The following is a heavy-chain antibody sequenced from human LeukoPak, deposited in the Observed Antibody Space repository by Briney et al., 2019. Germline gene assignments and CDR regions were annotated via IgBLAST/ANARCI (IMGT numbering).Heavy chain of an antibody. CDR3: ARDRDYAFDY. CDR2: IDSDTYGNTI. J-gene: IGHJ4*02. D-gene: IGHD4-17*01. V-gene: IGHV3-48*02. Sequence: PGGSLRLSCAASGFTFSSYWMSWVRQAPGKGLEWISYIDSDTYGNTIYYPHTVKGRFTISRDNAKNSLYLQMGSLRDEDTAVYYCARDRDYAFDYWGQGTLVTVSS. CDR1: GFTFSSYW.